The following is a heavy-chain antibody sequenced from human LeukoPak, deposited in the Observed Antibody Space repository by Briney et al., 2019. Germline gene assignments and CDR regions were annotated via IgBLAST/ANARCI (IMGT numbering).Heavy chain of an antibody. J-gene: IGHJ4*02. Sequence: GGSLRLSCEDSGFTFRSYEMNWVRRAPGNGLKWIAYLSSSVSACSYADSVKGRFTIARDNDKNSVYLEMNSLRADDTAVYYCARSARLMKGVVEVTALDDWGQGTLVTVSS. CDR3: ARSARLMKGVVEVTALDD. CDR1: GFTFRSYE. V-gene: IGHV3-48*03. D-gene: IGHD3-3*01. CDR2: LSSSVSAC.